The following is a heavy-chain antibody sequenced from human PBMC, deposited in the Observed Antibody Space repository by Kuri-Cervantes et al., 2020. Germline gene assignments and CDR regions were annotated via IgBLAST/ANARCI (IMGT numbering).Heavy chain of an antibody. CDR2: IFHTGST. Sequence: SETLSLTCTVSGGSVSSGSYYWGWIRQPPGKGLEWIGSIFHTGSTYYNPSLKSRVTISVDKSKNQFSLKLSSVTAADTAVYYCARRGGEWGQGTLVTVSS. V-gene: IGHV4-39*07. CDR3: ARRGGE. CDR1: GGSVSSGSYY. J-gene: IGHJ4*02. D-gene: IGHD2-21*01.